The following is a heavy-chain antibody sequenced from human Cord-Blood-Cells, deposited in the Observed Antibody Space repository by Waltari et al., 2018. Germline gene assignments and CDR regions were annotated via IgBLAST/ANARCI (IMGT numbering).Heavy chain of an antibody. V-gene: IGHV4-34*01. CDR2: INHSGST. J-gene: IGHJ4*02. Sequence: QVQLQQWGAGLLKPSETLSLTCAVYGGSFSGYYWSWIRQPPGKGLEWIGEINHSGSTNYNPSLKSRVTISVDTSKNQFSLKRSSVTAADTAVYYCARGRRLNYWGQGTLVTVSS. CDR3: ARGRRLNY. D-gene: IGHD2-8*01. CDR1: GGSFSGYY.